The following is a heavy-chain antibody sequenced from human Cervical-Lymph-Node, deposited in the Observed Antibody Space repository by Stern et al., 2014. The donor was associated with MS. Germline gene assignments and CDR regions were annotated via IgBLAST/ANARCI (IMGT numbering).Heavy chain of an antibody. J-gene: IGHJ4*02. CDR2: INTRTGNP. V-gene: IGHV7-4-1*02. Sequence: VQLLESGSELKQPGASVTVSCRVSGSPFTASSISWVRQAPGRGLEWMGWINTRTGNPTYALDVTGRFVFSLDTSVSAAVLQISSLKADDTAVYYCARSQPFSYWGQGTRVTVSP. CDR1: GSPFTASS. D-gene: IGHD6-13*01. CDR3: ARSQPFSY.